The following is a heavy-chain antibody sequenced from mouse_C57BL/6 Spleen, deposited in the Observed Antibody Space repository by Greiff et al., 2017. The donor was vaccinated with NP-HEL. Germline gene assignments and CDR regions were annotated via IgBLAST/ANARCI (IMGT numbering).Heavy chain of an antibody. CDR3: ARGGYDYDAGFAY. V-gene: IGHV1-64*01. CDR2: IHPNSGST. Sequence: QVQLQQPGAELVKPGASVKLSCKASGYTFTSYWMHWVKQRPGQGLEWIGMIHPNSGSTNYNEKFKSKATLTVDKSSSTAYMQLSSLTSEDSAVYYCARGGYDYDAGFAYWGQGTLVTVSA. J-gene: IGHJ3*01. D-gene: IGHD2-4*01. CDR1: GYTFTSYW.